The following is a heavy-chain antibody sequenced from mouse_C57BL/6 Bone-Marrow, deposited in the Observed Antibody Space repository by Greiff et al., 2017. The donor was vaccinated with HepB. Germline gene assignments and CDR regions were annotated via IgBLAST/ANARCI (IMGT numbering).Heavy chain of an antibody. Sequence: EVHLVESGGGLVQPGGSMKLSCAASGFTFSDAWMDWVRQSPEKGLEWVAEIRNKANNHATYYAESVKGRFTISRDDSKSSVYLQMNSLRAEDTGIYYCTRTTSYYSNYYAMDYWGQGTSVTVSS. J-gene: IGHJ4*01. CDR2: IRNKANNHAT. V-gene: IGHV6-6*01. D-gene: IGHD2-5*01. CDR1: GFTFSDAW. CDR3: TRTTSYYSNYYAMDY.